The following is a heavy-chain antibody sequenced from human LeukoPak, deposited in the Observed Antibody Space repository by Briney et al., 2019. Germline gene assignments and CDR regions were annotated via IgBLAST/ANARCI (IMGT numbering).Heavy chain of an antibody. CDR2: ISSSGSTI. Sequence: KAGGSLRLSCAASGLTFSSYEMNWGRQAPGKGLEWVSYISSSGSTIYYADSVKGRFTISRDNAKNSLYLQINSLRAEDTAVYYCARLAVAGSYYYYGMDVWGQGTTVTVSS. J-gene: IGHJ6*02. CDR1: GLTFSSYE. D-gene: IGHD6-19*01. V-gene: IGHV3-48*03. CDR3: ARLAVAGSYYYYGMDV.